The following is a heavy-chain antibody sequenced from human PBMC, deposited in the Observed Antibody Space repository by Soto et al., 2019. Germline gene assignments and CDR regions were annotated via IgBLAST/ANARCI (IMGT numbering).Heavy chain of an antibody. CDR1: GGTFRNHV. D-gene: IGHD3-10*01. CDR2: IIPIIGTP. Sequence: GASVKVSCKASGGTFRNHVFNWVRQAPGQDLEWMGGIIPIIGTPNYAQKFQGRVTITADASTSTVYLEVSSLRSQDTAVYYCARDLEFRDGNISHLDYWGQGTLVTVSS. CDR3: ARDLEFRDGNISHLDY. J-gene: IGHJ4*02. V-gene: IGHV1-69*13.